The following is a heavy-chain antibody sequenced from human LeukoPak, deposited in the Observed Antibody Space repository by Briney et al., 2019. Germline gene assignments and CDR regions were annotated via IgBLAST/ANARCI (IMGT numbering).Heavy chain of an antibody. J-gene: IGHJ4*02. CDR2: IDTDRGGT. Sequence: PGGSRRLSCSGSGLTLSTYAMHWVRQAPGKGLEYVSAIDTDRGGTYYADSVKGRLTISRDKSKPTMYLQMRSLRAEDTAVYYCMTRDTSGYWGQGTLVTVSS. CDR3: MTRDTSGY. D-gene: IGHD3-10*01. V-gene: IGHV3-64D*09. CDR1: GLTLSTYA.